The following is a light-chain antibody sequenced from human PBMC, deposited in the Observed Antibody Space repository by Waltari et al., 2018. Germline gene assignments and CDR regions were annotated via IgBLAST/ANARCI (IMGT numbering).Light chain of an antibody. CDR1: SSDIGGYNY. Sequence: QSALTQPASVSGSPGQSITISCTGTSSDIGGYNYVSWFQQHPGRAPKLFIYGVNNRPSGVSNRFGGSNSGNTASLTISGLQAEDESHYYCTSYTTSFTVVFGGGTKLTVL. V-gene: IGLV2-14*03. CDR3: TSYTTSFTVV. CDR2: GVN. J-gene: IGLJ2*01.